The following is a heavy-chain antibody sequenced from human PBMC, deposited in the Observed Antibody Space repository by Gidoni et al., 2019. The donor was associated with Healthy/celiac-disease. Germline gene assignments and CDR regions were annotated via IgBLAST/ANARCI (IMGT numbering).Heavy chain of an antibody. CDR2: ISYDGSNK. J-gene: IGHJ5*02. D-gene: IGHD2-2*01. Sequence: VQLVESGGGVVQPGRSLRLSCAASGFTFSSYGMHWVRQAPVKGREWVAVISYDGSNKYYADSVKGRFTISIDNSKNTLYLQMNSLRAEDTAVYYCAKGRSGLLLSWFDPWGQGTLVTVSS. CDR3: AKGRSGLLLSWFDP. CDR1: GFTFSSYG. V-gene: IGHV3-30*18.